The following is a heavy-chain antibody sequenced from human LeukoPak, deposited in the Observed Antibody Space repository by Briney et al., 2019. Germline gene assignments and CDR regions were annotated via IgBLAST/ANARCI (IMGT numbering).Heavy chain of an antibody. CDR3: ARDSCGGGGCHYWYFDL. D-gene: IGHD6-19*01. CDR2: INPNSGGT. Sequence: GASVKVSCKASGYTFTGYYMHWVRQALGQGLEWMGWINPNSGGTNYAQKFQGRVTMTRDTSITTASMELSSLKPDDTAVYYCARDSCGGGGCHYWYFDLWGRGTLVTVSS. CDR1: GYTFTGYY. V-gene: IGHV1-2*02. J-gene: IGHJ2*01.